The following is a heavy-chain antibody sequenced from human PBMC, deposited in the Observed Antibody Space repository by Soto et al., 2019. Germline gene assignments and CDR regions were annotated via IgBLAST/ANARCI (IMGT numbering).Heavy chain of an antibody. CDR1: GFTVSSNY. D-gene: IGHD3-10*01. V-gene: IGHV3-53*02. J-gene: IGHJ4*02. CDR2: IYSGGSK. CDR3: AGGFYGSGWLDH. Sequence: EVQMVETGGGLIQPGGSLRLSCAASGFTVSSNYMNWVRQAPGKGLEWISAIYSGGSKYYADSVKGRFTISRDNSKNTVHLQVNSLRAEDTAVYYCAGGFYGSGWLDHWGQGTLVTVSS.